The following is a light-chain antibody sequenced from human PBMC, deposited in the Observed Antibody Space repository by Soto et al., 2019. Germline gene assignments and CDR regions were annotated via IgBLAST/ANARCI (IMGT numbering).Light chain of an antibody. V-gene: IGKV3-11*01. CDR3: QQHSNSPFT. J-gene: IGKJ3*01. CDR2: DAS. CDR1: QSVSSY. Sequence: EIVLTQSPATLSLSPGERATLSCRASQSVSSYLAWYQQNPGQAPRLLIYDASNWATGIPARFSGGGSGTDFTLTISSLDIEDFELYYCQQHSNSPFTFGLGTKVDIK.